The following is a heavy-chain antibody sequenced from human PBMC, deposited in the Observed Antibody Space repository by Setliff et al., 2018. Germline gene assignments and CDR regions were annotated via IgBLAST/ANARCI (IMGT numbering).Heavy chain of an antibody. CDR1: GGSISSHY. Sequence: SETLSLTCTVSGGSISSHYWSWIRQPPGKGLEWIGYIYYSGSTNYTPSLKSRVTISVDTSKNQFSLKLSSMTAADTAVYYCARGRNIAARLLDSWGQGTLVTVSS. CDR3: ARGRNIAARLLDS. CDR2: IYYSGST. J-gene: IGHJ4*02. D-gene: IGHD6-6*01. V-gene: IGHV4-59*11.